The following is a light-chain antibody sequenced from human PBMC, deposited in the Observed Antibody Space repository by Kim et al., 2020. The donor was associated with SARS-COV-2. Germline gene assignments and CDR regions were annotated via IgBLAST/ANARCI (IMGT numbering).Light chain of an antibody. CDR3: QQYGSSREYT. J-gene: IGKJ2*01. CDR2: GAS. V-gene: IGKV3-20*01. CDR1: QSVSSSY. Sequence: SPGERANLACRASQSVSSSYLAWYQQKPGQAPRLLIYGASSRATGIPDRFSGSGSGTDFTLTISRLEPEDFAVYYCQQYGSSREYTFGQGTKLEI.